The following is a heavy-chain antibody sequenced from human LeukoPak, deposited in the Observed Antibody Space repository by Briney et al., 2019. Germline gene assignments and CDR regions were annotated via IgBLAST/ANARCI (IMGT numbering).Heavy chain of an antibody. D-gene: IGHD3-22*01. CDR2: INPSGGST. V-gene: IGHV1-46*01. CDR1: GYTFTSYY. CDR3: ARTSPHYYDSSGYLVY. J-gene: IGHJ4*02. Sequence: SVKVSFKASGYTFTSYYMHWVRQAPGQGLEWMGIINPSGGSTSYAQKFQGRVTMTRDTSTSTVYMELSSLRSEDTAVYYCARTSPHYYDSSGYLVYWGQGTLVTVSS.